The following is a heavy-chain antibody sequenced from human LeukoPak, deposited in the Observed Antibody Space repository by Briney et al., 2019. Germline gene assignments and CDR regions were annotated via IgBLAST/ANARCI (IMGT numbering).Heavy chain of an antibody. CDR3: ARAGAGALLIWFLGDGMDV. Sequence: ASLKVSCRASGYTFTIYGITWGRRAPGQGLEWMGWISAYNGNTNYAQKFQDRVTMTIDTSANTAHMELRSLRSDDTAVYYCARAGAGALLIWFLGDGMDVWGQGTTVTVSS. D-gene: IGHD1-26*01. V-gene: IGHV1-18*01. CDR1: GYTFTIYG. CDR2: ISAYNGNT. J-gene: IGHJ6*02.